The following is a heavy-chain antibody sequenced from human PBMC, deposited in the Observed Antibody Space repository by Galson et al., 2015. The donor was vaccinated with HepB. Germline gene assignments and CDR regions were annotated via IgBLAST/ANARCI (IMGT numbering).Heavy chain of an antibody. V-gene: IGHV4-34*01. CDR1: GGSFSGYY. Sequence: ETLSLTCAVYGGSFSGYYWSWIRQPPGKGLEWIGEINHSGSTNYNPSLKSRVTISVDTSKNQFSLKLSSVTAADTAVYYCARYMVRGVIIRLPDYWGQGTLVTVSS. CDR3: ARYMVRGVIIRLPDY. J-gene: IGHJ4*02. D-gene: IGHD3-10*01. CDR2: INHSGST.